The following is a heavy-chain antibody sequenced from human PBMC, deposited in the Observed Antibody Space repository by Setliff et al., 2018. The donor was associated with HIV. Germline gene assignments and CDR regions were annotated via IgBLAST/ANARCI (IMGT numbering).Heavy chain of an antibody. CDR3: ATYSSSGSYYF. J-gene: IGHJ4*02. CDR1: GFTVSTHY. D-gene: IGHD3-10*01. V-gene: IGHV3-66*01. Sequence: GGSLRLSCAASGFTVSTHYMSWVRQAPGKGLEWVSVIYSDSDTYYTNSVKGRFTISRDNSKNTLYLQMNSLGAEDTAVYYCATYSSSGSYYFWGQGTLVTVSS. CDR2: IYSDSDT.